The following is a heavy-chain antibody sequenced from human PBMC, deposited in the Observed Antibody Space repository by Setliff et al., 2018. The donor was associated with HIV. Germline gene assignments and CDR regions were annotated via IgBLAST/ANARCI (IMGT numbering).Heavy chain of an antibody. CDR1: GYTFTGYY. V-gene: IGHV1-46*01. D-gene: IGHD2-15*01. CDR3: VTGEGLRF. J-gene: IGHJ4*02. CDR2: INPSGGST. Sequence: ASVKVSCKASGYTFTGYYMHWVRQAPGQGLEWMGIINPSGGSTSYAQKFQGRVTMTTATSSDTAYLYLSSLRSEDTAVYYCVTGEGLRFWGQGTLVTVSS.